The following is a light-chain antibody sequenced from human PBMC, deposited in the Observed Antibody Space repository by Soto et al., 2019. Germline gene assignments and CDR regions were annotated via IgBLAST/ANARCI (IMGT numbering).Light chain of an antibody. CDR3: SSATNTDTLVV. CDR2: GNR. CDR1: NSNLGAGYD. V-gene: IGLV1-40*01. Sequence: QSVLTQPPSVSGAPGQRVTISCTGNNSNLGAGYDVHWYQQLPGAAPKLVIFGNRNRPSGVPERFSGSKSGTSASLAIIGLQAEDEADYYCSSATNTDTLVVFGGGTKLTVL. J-gene: IGLJ2*01.